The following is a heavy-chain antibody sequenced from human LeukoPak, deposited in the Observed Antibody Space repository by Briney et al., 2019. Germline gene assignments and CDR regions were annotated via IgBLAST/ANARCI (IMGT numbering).Heavy chain of an antibody. D-gene: IGHD2-2*01. J-gene: IGHJ4*02. Sequence: GGSLRLSCAASGFTVSNNYMSWVRQAPGKGLEWVSVIYSGGSTYYADSVKGRFTISRDNSKNTLYLQMNSLRAEDTAVYYCARETYCTNTSCPIGDHFDYWGQGTLVTVSS. CDR1: GFTVSNNY. CDR3: ARETYCTNTSCPIGDHFDY. V-gene: IGHV3-66*01. CDR2: IYSGGST.